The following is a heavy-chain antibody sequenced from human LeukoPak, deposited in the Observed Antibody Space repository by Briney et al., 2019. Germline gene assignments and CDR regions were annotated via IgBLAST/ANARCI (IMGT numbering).Heavy chain of an antibody. CDR2: ISYDGSNK. V-gene: IGHV3-30-3*01. Sequence: PGRSLRLSCAASGFTFSSYAMHWVRQAPGKGLEWVAVISYDGSNKYYADSVKGRFTISRDNSKNTLYLQMNSLRAEDTAVYYCGGSWAGWGQGTMVTVSS. CDR3: GGSWAG. D-gene: IGHD3-10*01. J-gene: IGHJ3*01. CDR1: GFTFSSYA.